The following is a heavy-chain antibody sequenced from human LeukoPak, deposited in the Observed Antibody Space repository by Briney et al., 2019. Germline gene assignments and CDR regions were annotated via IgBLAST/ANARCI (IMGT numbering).Heavy chain of an antibody. J-gene: IGHJ4*02. V-gene: IGHV3-21*01. D-gene: IGHD6-13*01. CDR1: GFTFSSYS. Sequence: GGSLRLSCAASGFTFSSYSMNLVRQAPGKGLEWVSSISSSSSYIYYADSVKGRFTISRDNAKNSLYLQMNSLRAEDTAVYYCARDHVGIAAVGGGYWGQGTLVTVSS. CDR2: ISSSSSYI. CDR3: ARDHVGIAAVGGGY.